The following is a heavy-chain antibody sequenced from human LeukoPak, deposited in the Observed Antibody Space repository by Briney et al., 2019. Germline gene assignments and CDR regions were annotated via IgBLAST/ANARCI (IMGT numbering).Heavy chain of an antibody. J-gene: IGHJ3*02. D-gene: IGHD6-6*01. CDR1: GDSISYHY. CDR3: ARGLIAAGPLDAFDI. V-gene: IGHV4-4*07. CDR2: IYSSASA. Sequence: SETLSLTCTVSGDSISYHYWSWIRQPAGKGLEWIGRIYSSASANYNPSLKSRVTMSLDTSKNQFSLNLTSVTAADTAVYYCARGLIAAGPLDAFDIWGQGTMVTVSS.